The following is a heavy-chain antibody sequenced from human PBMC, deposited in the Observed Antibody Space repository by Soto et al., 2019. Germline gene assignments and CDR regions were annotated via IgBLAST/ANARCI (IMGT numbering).Heavy chain of an antibody. CDR1: GYTFTIYG. D-gene: IGHD3-22*01. CDR2: ISGYNGNT. J-gene: IGHJ4*02. CDR3: ARVDYYDSSGYYGY. V-gene: IGHV1-18*04. Sequence: QVQLVQSGAEVKKPGASVKVSCKASGYTFTIYGISWVRQAPGQGLEWMGWISGYNGNTDYAQNLPDRVTLTTDASTSSVYMALRSLRSDDTAVYYCARVDYYDSSGYYGYWGQGTLITVSS.